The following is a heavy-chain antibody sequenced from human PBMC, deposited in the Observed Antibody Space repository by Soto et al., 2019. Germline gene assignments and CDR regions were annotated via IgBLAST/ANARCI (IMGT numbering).Heavy chain of an antibody. D-gene: IGHD3-22*01. CDR1: GGSISSGDYY. V-gene: IGHV4-30-4*01. CDR2: IYYSGST. Sequence: PSETLSLTCTVSGGSISSGDYYWSWIRQPPGKGLEWIGYIYYSGSTYYNPSLKSRVTISVDTSKNQFSLKLSSVTAADTAVYYCARVVAYYDTHRWFDPWGQGTLVTVSS. J-gene: IGHJ5*02. CDR3: ARVVAYYDTHRWFDP.